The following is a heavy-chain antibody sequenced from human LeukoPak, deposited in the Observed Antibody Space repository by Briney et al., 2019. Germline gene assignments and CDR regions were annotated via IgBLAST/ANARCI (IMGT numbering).Heavy chain of an antibody. CDR1: GFTLSNYA. D-gene: IGHD3-10*01. CDR3: AKGQGLTSRADTFAI. CDR2: LSYDGSNK. Sequence: GGSLRLSCAASGFTLSNYAIHWVSPAPGKGLEWVAGLSYDGSNKYYADSVKGRFTISSDSSKNTLYLQMNSLRAEDTAVYYCAKGQGLTSRADTFAIWGQGTVVTVSS. V-gene: IGHV3-30*18. J-gene: IGHJ3*02.